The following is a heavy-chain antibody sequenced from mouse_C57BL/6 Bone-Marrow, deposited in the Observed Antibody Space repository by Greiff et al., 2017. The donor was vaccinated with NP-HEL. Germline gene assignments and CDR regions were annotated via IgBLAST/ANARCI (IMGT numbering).Heavy chain of an antibody. Sequence: EVQLVESGGGLVQPGGSLSLSCAASGFTFTDYYMSWVRQPPGKALEWLGFIRNKANGYTTESSASVKGRFTISRDTSQSILYLQMNALRAEDSATYYCARYGRYLPAMDYWGQGTSVTVSS. CDR1: GFTFTDYY. CDR2: IRNKANGYTT. V-gene: IGHV7-3*01. J-gene: IGHJ4*01. CDR3: ARYGRYLPAMDY. D-gene: IGHD5-1-1*01.